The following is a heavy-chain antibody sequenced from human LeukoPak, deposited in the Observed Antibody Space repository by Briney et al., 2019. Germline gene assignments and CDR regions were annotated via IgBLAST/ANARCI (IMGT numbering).Heavy chain of an antibody. Sequence: SVKVSCKASVGTFSSYAISWVRPAPGQGLGWMGRIIPILGIANYAQKFQGRIPSTGDKSTSTAYMELSSLRSEDTAVYYCARVLVGTLGGYYYYYGMDVWGQGATLADSS. CDR3: ARVLVGTLGGYYYYYGMDV. D-gene: IGHD2-8*02. CDR1: VGTFSSYA. J-gene: IGHJ6*02. V-gene: IGHV1-69*04. CDR2: IIPILGIA.